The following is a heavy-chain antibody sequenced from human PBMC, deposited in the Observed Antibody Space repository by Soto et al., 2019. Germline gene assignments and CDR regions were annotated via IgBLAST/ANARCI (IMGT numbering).Heavy chain of an antibody. CDR2: IYYSGST. CDR3: ASPTGRYEHRFYY. J-gene: IGHJ4*02. Sequence: PSETLSLTCAVSGGSISRTNYYWGWIRQPPGKGLEWIGSIYYSGSTYYNPSLKSRVTMSIDTSKNQVSLQLTSVTAADTALYYCASPTGRYEHRFYYWGLGTLVTVSS. V-gene: IGHV4-39*01. CDR1: GGSISRTNYY. D-gene: IGHD3-16*02.